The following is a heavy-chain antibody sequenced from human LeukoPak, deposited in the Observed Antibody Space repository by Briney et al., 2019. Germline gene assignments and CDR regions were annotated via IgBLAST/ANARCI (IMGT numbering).Heavy chain of an antibody. J-gene: IGHJ4*02. D-gene: IGHD3-3*01. CDR1: GGFISRNSFY. CDR3: ARGDYDFWSGLPGSPSDY. CDR2: IYYSGTT. V-gene: IGHV4-39*01. Sequence: SETLSLTCTVSGGFISRNSFYWGWIRQPPGKGLEWIGSIYYSGTTYYNPSLKSRVTISVDTSKNQFSLKLNSVTAADTAVYYCARGDYDFWSGLPGSPSDYWGQGTLVTVSS.